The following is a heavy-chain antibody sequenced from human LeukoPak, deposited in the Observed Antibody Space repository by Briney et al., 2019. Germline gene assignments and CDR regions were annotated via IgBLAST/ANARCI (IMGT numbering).Heavy chain of an antibody. D-gene: IGHD3-10*01. CDR2: LNPKSGVT. CDR3: ARDPFHYGSGSPHDMDL. Sequence: ASVKVSCTASGYTVTNYYMHWVRQAPGQGLEWMGWLNPKSGVTNYAQKFQGRVNMTRNASISTAYMELSSLRSDDTAVYYCARDPFHYGSGSPHDMDLWGQGTTVTVSS. V-gene: IGHV1-2*02. CDR1: GYTVTNYY. J-gene: IGHJ6*02.